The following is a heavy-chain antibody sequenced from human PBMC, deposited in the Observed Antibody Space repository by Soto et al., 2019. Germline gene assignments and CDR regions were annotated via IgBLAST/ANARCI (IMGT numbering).Heavy chain of an antibody. Sequence: QVRLVESGGGVVQPGTSLRLSCAASGFTFSSYNMHWVRQAPGKGLEWVAIISYDGSNKNYADSVKGRFTISRDNSKNTLYLQMNSLRPEDTALFYCAKAPAGIAVFDYWGQGTLVTVSS. J-gene: IGHJ4*02. CDR1: GFTFSSYN. D-gene: IGHD6-19*01. CDR3: AKAPAGIAVFDY. CDR2: ISYDGSNK. V-gene: IGHV3-30*18.